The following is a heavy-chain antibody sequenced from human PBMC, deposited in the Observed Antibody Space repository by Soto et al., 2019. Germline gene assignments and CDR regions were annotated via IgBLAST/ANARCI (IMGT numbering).Heavy chain of an antibody. Sequence: VGSLRLSCAASGFTFSSYAMSWVRQAPGKGLEWVSAISGSGGSTYYADSVKGRFTISRDNSKNTLYLQMNSLRAEDTAVYYCAKYYYDSSGSLFDYWGQGTLVTVSS. CDR3: AKYYYDSSGSLFDY. J-gene: IGHJ4*02. CDR2: ISGSGGST. V-gene: IGHV3-23*01. D-gene: IGHD3-22*01. CDR1: GFTFSSYA.